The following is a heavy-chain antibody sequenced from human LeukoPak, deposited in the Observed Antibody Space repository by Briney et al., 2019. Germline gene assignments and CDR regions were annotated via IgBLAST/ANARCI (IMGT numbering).Heavy chain of an antibody. D-gene: IGHD2-15*01. V-gene: IGHV4-59*01. CDR1: GDSISSYY. Sequence: PSESLSLTCTVSGDSISSYYWSWIRQPPGKRLEWIGCISDSGSTNYNPSLKSRVTISVDTSKSQFSLKLSSVTAADTAVYYCARGSQSLGYCSGGSCRAKIFDYWGQGTLVTVSS. CDR3: ARGSQSLGYCSGGSCRAKIFDY. CDR2: ISDSGST. J-gene: IGHJ4*02.